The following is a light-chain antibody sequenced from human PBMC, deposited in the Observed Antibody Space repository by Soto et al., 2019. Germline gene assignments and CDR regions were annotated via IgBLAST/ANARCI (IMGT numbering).Light chain of an antibody. CDR2: DTV. CDR1: QDLTNY. V-gene: IGKV1-33*01. J-gene: IGKJ2*01. Sequence: DIQMTQSPPSLAASVGDRVTITCQASQDLTNYLNWYQQKPGQDPKLLIYDTVTLEEGVTSRFSGGGSGTDFTFTINGLQPEDAAIYSCQQYVNLPYTFGQGTKLEIK. CDR3: QQYVNLPYT.